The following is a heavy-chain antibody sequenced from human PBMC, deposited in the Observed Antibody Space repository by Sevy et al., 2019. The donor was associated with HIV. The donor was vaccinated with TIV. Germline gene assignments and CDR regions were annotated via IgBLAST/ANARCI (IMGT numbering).Heavy chain of an antibody. V-gene: IGHV3-21*01. Sequence: GGSLRLSCAASGFTFSSYSMNWVRQTPGKGLEWVSSISSSSSYIYYADSVKGRFTISRDNAKNSLYLQMNSLRAEDTAGYYCSRGLDPAGAFDIWGQGTMGTGSS. CDR2: ISSSSSYI. J-gene: IGHJ3*02. CDR1: GFTFSSYS. CDR3: SRGLDPAGAFDI.